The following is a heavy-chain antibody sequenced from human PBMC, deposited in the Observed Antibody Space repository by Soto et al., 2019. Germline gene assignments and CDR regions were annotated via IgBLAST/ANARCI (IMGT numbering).Heavy chain of an antibody. J-gene: IGHJ6*02. D-gene: IGHD6-13*01. CDR3: ARDTYSSSWYAYYYGMDV. CDR1: GFTFSSYA. CDR2: ISYDGSNK. Sequence: GGSLRLSCAASGFTFSSYAMHWVRQAPGKGLEWVAVISYDGSNKYYADSVKGRFTISRDNSKNTLYLQMNSLRAEDTAVYYCARDTYSSSWYAYYYGMDVWGQGTTVTVSS. V-gene: IGHV3-30-3*01.